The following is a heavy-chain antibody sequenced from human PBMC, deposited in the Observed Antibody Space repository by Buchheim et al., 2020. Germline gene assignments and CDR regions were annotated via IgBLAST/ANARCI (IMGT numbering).Heavy chain of an antibody. J-gene: IGHJ4*01. V-gene: IGHV3-7*01. D-gene: IGHD3-3*01. CDR2: IKVDRNEQ. Sequence: EVQLVQSGGGLVQPGGSLRLSCEVSRFSLSDFWMRWVRQAPGKGLEWVASIKVDRNEQYYVDSVKGRFTISGDNAKNSLYLQMNSLRADDTAVYYCARAENGLRLLSYWGQGTL. CDR1: RFSLSDFW. CDR3: ARAENGLRLLSY.